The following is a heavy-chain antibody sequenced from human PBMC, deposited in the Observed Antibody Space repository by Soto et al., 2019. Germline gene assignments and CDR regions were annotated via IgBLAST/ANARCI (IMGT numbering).Heavy chain of an antibody. V-gene: IGHV1-2*04. Sequence: VASVKVSCKASGYTFTGYYMHWVRQAPGQGLEGMGWINPNRGGTNYAQKFQGWVTMTRDTSISTAYIEPSRLTSDDTAVYYCERGASCRGYSYGYEYYYGMDVWGQGTTVTVSS. CDR1: GYTFTGYY. J-gene: IGHJ6*02. D-gene: IGHD5-18*01. CDR2: INPNRGGT. CDR3: ERGASCRGYSYGYEYYYGMDV.